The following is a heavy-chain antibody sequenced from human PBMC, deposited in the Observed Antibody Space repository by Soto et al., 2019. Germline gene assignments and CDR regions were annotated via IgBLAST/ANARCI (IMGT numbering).Heavy chain of an antibody. Sequence: ASVKVSCKASGYTFTSYAMHWVRQAPGQRLEWMGWISAYNGNTNYSQKLQGRVTMTTDTSTSTAYMELRRLRSDDTAVYYCARQQWLVPGTPFGWFDPWGQGTLVTVSS. V-gene: IGHV1-18*01. CDR2: ISAYNGNT. CDR3: ARQQWLVPGTPFGWFDP. J-gene: IGHJ5*02. D-gene: IGHD6-19*01. CDR1: GYTFTSYA.